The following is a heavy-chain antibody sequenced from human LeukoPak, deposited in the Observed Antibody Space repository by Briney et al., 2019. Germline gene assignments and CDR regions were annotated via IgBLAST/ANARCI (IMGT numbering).Heavy chain of an antibody. D-gene: IGHD2-15*01. CDR3: AQKAPYSPGYSQD. J-gene: IGHJ1*01. CDR2: IYHSGTT. CDR1: GGSITSYF. V-gene: IGHV4-59*01. Sequence: PSETLSLTCSVSGGSITSYFWTWIRQPPGKGLEWIGYIYHSGTTNYNPSLESRVTISADTSKNQFSLKLSSVTAADTAVYYCAQKAPYSPGYSQDWGQGTLVTVSS.